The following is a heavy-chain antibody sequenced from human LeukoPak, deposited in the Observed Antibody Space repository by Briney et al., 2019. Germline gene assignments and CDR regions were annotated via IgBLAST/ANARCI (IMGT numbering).Heavy chain of an antibody. CDR1: GGSISSYY. V-gene: IGHV4-59*01. CDR3: ARSSIFGVVTRRGPRFDP. J-gene: IGHJ5*02. Sequence: SETLSLTCTVSGGSISSYYWSWIRQPPGKGLEWIGYIYYSGSTNYNPSLKSRVTISVDTSKNQFSLKLSSVTAADTAVYYCARSSIFGVVTRRGPRFDPWGQGTLVTVSS. D-gene: IGHD3-3*01. CDR2: IYYSGST.